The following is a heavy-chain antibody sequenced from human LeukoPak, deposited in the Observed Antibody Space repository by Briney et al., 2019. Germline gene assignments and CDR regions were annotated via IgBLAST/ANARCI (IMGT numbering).Heavy chain of an antibody. V-gene: IGHV3-23*01. Sequence: GGSLRLSCAASGFTFSSYAMSWVRQAPGKGLEWVSAISGSGGSTYYADSVKGRFTISRDNSKNTQYLQMNSLRAEDTAVYYCAKDGLCSSTSCRNDAFDIWGQGTMVTVYS. CDR1: GFTFSSYA. CDR3: AKDGLCSSTSCRNDAFDI. D-gene: IGHD2-2*01. J-gene: IGHJ3*02. CDR2: ISGSGGST.